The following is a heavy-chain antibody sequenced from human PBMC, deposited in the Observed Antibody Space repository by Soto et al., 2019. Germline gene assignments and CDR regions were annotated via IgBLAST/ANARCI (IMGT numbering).Heavy chain of an antibody. Sequence: GESLKISCQGSGYTFTSYWIGWVRQMPGEGLEWMGVIYPSDSDIRYSPSFQGKVTISADKSITTAYLQWSSLKAADTAMYYCVRSGTSSGRFSDYWGQGTLVTVSS. CDR2: IYPSDSDI. CDR1: GYTFTSYW. V-gene: IGHV5-51*01. D-gene: IGHD2-15*01. J-gene: IGHJ4*02. CDR3: VRSGTSSGRFSDY.